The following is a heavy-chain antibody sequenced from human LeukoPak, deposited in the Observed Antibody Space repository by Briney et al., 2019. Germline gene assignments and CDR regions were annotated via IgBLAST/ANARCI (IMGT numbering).Heavy chain of an antibody. Sequence: GGSLRLSCAASGFTFSSYGMHWVRQAPGKGLEWVAVISYDGSNKYYADSVKGRFTISRDNSKNTLYLQMNSLRAEDTAVYYCAKDYERPGYRAFDIWGQGTMVTVSS. V-gene: IGHV3-30*18. CDR1: GFTFSSYG. J-gene: IGHJ3*02. CDR2: ISYDGSNK. CDR3: AKDYERPGYRAFDI. D-gene: IGHD3-16*01.